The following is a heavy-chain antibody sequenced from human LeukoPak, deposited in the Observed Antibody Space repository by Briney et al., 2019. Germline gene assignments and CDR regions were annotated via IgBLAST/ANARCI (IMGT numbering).Heavy chain of an antibody. CDR3: ASPLRYFDWDAFDI. CDR1: GFTFSSYG. CDR2: IRYGGSNK. D-gene: IGHD3-9*01. J-gene: IGHJ3*02. Sequence: GVSLRLSCAASGFTFSSYGMHWVRQAPGKGLEWVAFIRYGGSNKYYADSVKGRFTISRDNSKNTLYLQMNSLRAEDTAVYYCASPLRYFDWDAFDIWGQGTMVTVSS. V-gene: IGHV3-30*02.